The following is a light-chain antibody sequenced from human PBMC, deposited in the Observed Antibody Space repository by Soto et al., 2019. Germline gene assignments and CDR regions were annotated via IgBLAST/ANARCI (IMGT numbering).Light chain of an antibody. J-gene: IGKJ1*01. V-gene: IGKV3-20*01. CDR2: NAY. CDR1: QSLNSNS. Sequence: EIVLTESPGTLSWSPWKRATRSCRASQSLNSNSLAWYQQKPGQAPRLLIYNAYNRASGIPDRFSGSGSGTDFTLTISRLEPEDFVVYHCQQYDGSPRTFGQGTKVDIK. CDR3: QQYDGSPRT.